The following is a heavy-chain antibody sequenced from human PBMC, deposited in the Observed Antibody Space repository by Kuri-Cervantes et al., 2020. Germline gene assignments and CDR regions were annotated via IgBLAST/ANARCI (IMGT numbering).Heavy chain of an antibody. CDR3: ARGGLGRDGYNFLY. D-gene: IGHD5-24*01. V-gene: IGHV3-30-3*01. J-gene: IGHJ4*02. Sequence: GESLKISWAASGFTFSSYAMHWVRQAPGKGLEWVAVISYDGSNKYYADSVKGRFTISRDNSKNTLYLQMNSLRAEDTAVYYCARGGLGRDGYNFLYWGQGTLVTVSS. CDR2: ISYDGSNK. CDR1: GFTFSSYA.